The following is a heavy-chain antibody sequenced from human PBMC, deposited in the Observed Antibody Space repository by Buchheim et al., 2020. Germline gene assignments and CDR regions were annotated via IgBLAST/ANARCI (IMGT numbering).Heavy chain of an antibody. D-gene: IGHD2-15*01. CDR2: INHSGST. V-gene: IGHV4-34*01. CDR1: GGSFSGYY. CDR3: ARCCSGGSWDYYYYGMDV. J-gene: IGHJ6*02. Sequence: QVQLQQWGAGLLKPSETLSLTCAVYGGSFSGYYWSWIRQPPGKGLEWIGEINHSGSTNYNPSLKSRVTKSVDTSKNQFSPKLSSVTAADTAVYYCARCCSGGSWDYYYYGMDVWGQGTT.